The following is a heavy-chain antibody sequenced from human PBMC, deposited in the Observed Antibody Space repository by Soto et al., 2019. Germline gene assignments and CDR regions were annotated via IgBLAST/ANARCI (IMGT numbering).Heavy chain of an antibody. D-gene: IGHD2-15*01. CDR2: ISYDGSNK. Sequence: GGSLRLSCAASGVTFTGYGIHWVRQAPGKGLEWVALISYDGSNKYYADSVKGRFTISRDNFKNKLYLQMNSLRAEDTAVYYCANLGGVGCSGGICYSEEYYYYYDMDVWGQGTTVTVSS. V-gene: IGHV3-30*18. J-gene: IGHJ6*02. CDR1: GVTFTGYG. CDR3: ANLGGVGCSGGICYSEEYYYYYDMDV.